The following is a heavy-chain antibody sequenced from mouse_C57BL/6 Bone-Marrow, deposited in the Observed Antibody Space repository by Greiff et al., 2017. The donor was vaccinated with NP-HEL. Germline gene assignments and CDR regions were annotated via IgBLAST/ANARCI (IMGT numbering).Heavy chain of an antibody. CDR3: ARLDGYYPHWYFDV. Sequence: QVQLQQPGAELVRPGSSVKLSCKASGYTFTSYWMHWVKQRPIQGLEWIGNIDPSDSETHYNQKFKDKATLTVDKSSSTAYMQLSSPTSEDSAVYYCARLDGYYPHWYFDVWGTGTTVTVSS. J-gene: IGHJ1*03. CDR1: GYTFTSYW. D-gene: IGHD2-3*01. V-gene: IGHV1-52*01. CDR2: IDPSDSET.